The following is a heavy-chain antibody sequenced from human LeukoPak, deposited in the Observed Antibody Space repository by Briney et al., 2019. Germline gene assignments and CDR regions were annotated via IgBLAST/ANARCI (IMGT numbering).Heavy chain of an antibody. Sequence: GGSLRLSCAASGFTFSGYAMSWVRQAPGKGLEWVSAISGSGGSTYYADSVKGRFTISRDNSKNTLYLQMNSLRAEDTAVYYCAKDRGWYCSGGSCYEYNWFDPWGQGTLVTVSS. V-gene: IGHV3-23*01. CDR2: ISGSGGST. CDR1: GFTFSGYA. J-gene: IGHJ5*02. D-gene: IGHD2-15*01. CDR3: AKDRGWYCSGGSCYEYNWFDP.